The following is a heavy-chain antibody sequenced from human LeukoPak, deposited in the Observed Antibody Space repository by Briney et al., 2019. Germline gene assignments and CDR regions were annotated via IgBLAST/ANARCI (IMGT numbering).Heavy chain of an antibody. V-gene: IGHV4-30-4*08. Sequence: SETLSLTCTVSGGSISSGDYYWSWIRQPPGKGLEWIGYIYYSGSTYYNPSLKSRVTISVDTSKNQFSLKLSSVTAADTAVYYCARERSNYGCDYWGQGTLVTVSS. CDR3: ARERSNYGCDY. CDR2: IYYSGST. J-gene: IGHJ4*02. D-gene: IGHD4-11*01. CDR1: GGSISSGDYY.